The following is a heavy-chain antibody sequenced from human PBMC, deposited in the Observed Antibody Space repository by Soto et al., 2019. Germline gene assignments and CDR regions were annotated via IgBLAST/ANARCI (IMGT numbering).Heavy chain of an antibody. CDR3: ARPRRAARNLIFYYYYGMDV. V-gene: IGHV1-69*13. CDR2: IIPICGTA. CDR1: GGTFSSYA. J-gene: IGHJ6*02. Sequence: GASVKVSCKASGGTFSSYAISWVRQAPGQGLEWMGGIIPICGTASYAQKFQGRVTISADESTSTAYMELSSLRSEDMAVYYCARPRRAARNLIFYYYYGMDVWGQGTTVTVSS. D-gene: IGHD6-6*01.